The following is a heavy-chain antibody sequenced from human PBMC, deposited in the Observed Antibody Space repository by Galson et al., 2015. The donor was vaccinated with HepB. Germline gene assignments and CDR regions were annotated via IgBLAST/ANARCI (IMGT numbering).Heavy chain of an antibody. D-gene: IGHD6-19*01. CDR2: IYYRGNT. CDR1: RGSNNAYY. Sequence: TLSLTCTVSRGSNNAYYWSWIRQSPGKGLEWIGHIYYRGNTNYNPSLKSRVTISRDTSKNQFSLRLNSVTAADTAVYYCARQSREYSSGWYLGSFNYMDVWGNGSTVTVS. J-gene: IGHJ6*03. V-gene: IGHV4-59*01. CDR3: ARQSREYSSGWYLGSFNYMDV.